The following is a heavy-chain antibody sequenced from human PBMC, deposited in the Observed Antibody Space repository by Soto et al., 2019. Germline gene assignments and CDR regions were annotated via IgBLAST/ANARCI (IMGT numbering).Heavy chain of an antibody. J-gene: IGHJ5*02. V-gene: IGHV1-69*08. CDR2: IIPILGIA. CDR3: ARDARSSFDWFDP. Sequence: QVQLVQSGAEVKKPGSSVKVSCKASGGTFSSYTISWVRQAPGQRLEWMGRIIPILGIANYAQKFQGRVTITADKSTSTAYVELSSLRSEDTAVYYCARDARSSFDWFDPWGQGTLVTVSS. CDR1: GGTFSSYT.